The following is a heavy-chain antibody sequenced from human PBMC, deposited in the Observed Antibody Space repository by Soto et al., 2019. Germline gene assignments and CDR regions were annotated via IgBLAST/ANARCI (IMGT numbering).Heavy chain of an antibody. CDR1: GGPISSDDYY. Sequence: SETLSLTCTVSGGPISSDDYYWSWTRQAPGRGLEWIGYIHSSGSIYYNPSLKSRATMSIDTAGNQFSLKVSSVTVADTAVYYCARDLDGLHDDTSGPFPRPGWGQGTLVTVPQ. J-gene: IGHJ1*01. CDR3: ARDLDGLHDDTSGPFPRPG. V-gene: IGHV4-30-4*01. D-gene: IGHD3-22*01. CDR2: IHSSGSI.